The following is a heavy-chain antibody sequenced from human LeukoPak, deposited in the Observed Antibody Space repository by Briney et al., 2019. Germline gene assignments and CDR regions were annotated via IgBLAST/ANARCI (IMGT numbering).Heavy chain of an antibody. CDR3: TRQTIVVGNFDY. CDR2: ISSSGSTI. D-gene: IGHD3-22*01. Sequence: GGSLRLSCAASGFTFSSYSMNWVRQAPGKGLEWVSYISSSGSTIYYADSVKGRFTISRDNAKNSLYLQMNSLRAEDTAVYYCTRQTIVVGNFDYWGQGTLVTVSS. CDR1: GFTFSSYS. V-gene: IGHV3-48*01. J-gene: IGHJ4*02.